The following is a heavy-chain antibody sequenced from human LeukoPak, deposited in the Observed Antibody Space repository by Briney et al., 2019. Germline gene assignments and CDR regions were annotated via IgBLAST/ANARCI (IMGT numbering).Heavy chain of an antibody. CDR1: GYTFTSYY. CDR3: ARDHQDYDILTGYSY. Sequence: GASVKVPCKASGYTFTSYYMHWVRQAPGQGLEWMGIINPSGGSTSYAQKFQGRVTMTRDTSTSTVYMELSSLRSEDTAVYYCARDHQDYDILTGYSYWGQGTLVTVSS. J-gene: IGHJ4*02. CDR2: INPSGGST. D-gene: IGHD3-9*01. V-gene: IGHV1-46*03.